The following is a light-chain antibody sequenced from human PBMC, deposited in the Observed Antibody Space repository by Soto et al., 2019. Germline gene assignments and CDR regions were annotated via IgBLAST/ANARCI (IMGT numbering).Light chain of an antibody. J-gene: IGKJ4*01. CDR1: QDISTW. CDR2: AAS. Sequence: DIPLTQSPSSVSASIGDSVTITCRASQDISTWLAWYQLKPGKAPKLLIFAASSLLTGVPSRFSGSGSGTEFTLTISGLQAEDFATYYCQQANSFFALTFGGGTHLEIK. CDR3: QQANSFFALT. V-gene: IGKV1D-12*01.